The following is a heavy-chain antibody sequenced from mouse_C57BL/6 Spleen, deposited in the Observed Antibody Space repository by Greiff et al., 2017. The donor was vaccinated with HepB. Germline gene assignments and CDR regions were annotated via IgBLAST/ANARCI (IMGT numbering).Heavy chain of an antibody. CDR3: AREGLITTVVGYFDY. CDR2: ISYDGSN. CDR1: GYSITSGYY. V-gene: IGHV3-6*01. Sequence: EVHLVESGPGLVKPSQSLSLTCSVTGYSITSGYYWNWIRQFPGNKLEWMGYISYDGSNNYNPSLKNRISITRDTSKNQFFLKLNSVTTEDTATYYCAREGLITTVVGYFDYWGQGTTLTVSS. J-gene: IGHJ2*01. D-gene: IGHD1-1*01.